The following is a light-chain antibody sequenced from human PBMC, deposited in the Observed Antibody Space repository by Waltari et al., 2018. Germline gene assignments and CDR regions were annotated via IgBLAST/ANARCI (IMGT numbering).Light chain of an antibody. Sequence: SYELTQPPSVSVSPGQTARITCSGDAFPRKYAYCYQQTSGQAPVLVMYEDSKRPPGIPGRFSGSGSGTMATLTISGAQAEDEADYYCYSTDGSGNERVFGGGTKLTV. J-gene: IGLJ2*01. CDR1: AFPRKY. CDR3: YSTDGSGNERV. CDR2: EDS. V-gene: IGLV3-10*01.